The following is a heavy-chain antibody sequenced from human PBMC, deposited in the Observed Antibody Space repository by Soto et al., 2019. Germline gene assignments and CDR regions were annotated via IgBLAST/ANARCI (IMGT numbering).Heavy chain of an antibody. J-gene: IGHJ3*02. CDR1: GFTFSSYG. CDR3: AREIVVVPAAMGDAFDI. V-gene: IGHV3-33*01. CDR2: IWYDGSNK. Sequence: QVQLVESGGGVVQPGRSLRLSCAASGFTFSSYGMHWVRQAPGKGLEWVAVIWYDGSNKYYADSVKGRFTISRDNSTNTLYLQMNSLRAEDTAVYYCAREIVVVPAAMGDAFDIWGQGTMVTVSS. D-gene: IGHD2-2*01.